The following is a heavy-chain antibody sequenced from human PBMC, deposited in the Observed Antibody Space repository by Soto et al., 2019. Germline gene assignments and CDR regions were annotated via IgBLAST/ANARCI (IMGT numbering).Heavy chain of an antibody. V-gene: IGHV1-2*02. CDR1: GYTFTAYY. CDR2: INPNSGDT. CDR3: ARGPYRNWFAP. Sequence: ASVKVSCKASGYTFTAYYIHWVRQAPGQGLEWMGWINPNSGDTTSARKFQGRVTMTRDTSITTVYMVLSRLRTDGTAVYYCARGPYRNWFAPWGQGTLVTVSS. J-gene: IGHJ5*02. D-gene: IGHD1-26*01.